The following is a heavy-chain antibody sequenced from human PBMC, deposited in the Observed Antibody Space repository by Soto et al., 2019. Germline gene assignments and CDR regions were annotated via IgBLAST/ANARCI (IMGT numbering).Heavy chain of an antibody. CDR2: MNPNSGNT. V-gene: IGHV1-8*01. CDR1: GYTFTSYD. J-gene: IGHJ6*03. CDR3: ARVPLYGSGSYYYYMDV. D-gene: IGHD3-10*01. Sequence: ASVKVSCKASGYTFTSYDINWVRQATGQGLEWMGWMNPNSGNTGYAQKFQGRVTMTRNTSISTAYMELSSLRSEDTAVYYCARVPLYGSGSYYYYMDVWGKGTTVTVSS.